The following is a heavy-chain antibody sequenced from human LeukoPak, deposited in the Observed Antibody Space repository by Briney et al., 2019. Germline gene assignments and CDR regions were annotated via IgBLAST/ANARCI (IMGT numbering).Heavy chain of an antibody. CDR2: IYYSGST. CDR3: ARGFVGAINNFDY. J-gene: IGHJ4*02. CDR1: GYSISSGYY. V-gene: IGHV4-38-2*02. D-gene: IGHD1-26*01. Sequence: SETLSLTCTVSGYSISSGYYWGWIRQPPGRGLEWIASIYYSGSTYYNPSLKSRVTISVDTSKNQFSLKLSSVTAADTAVYYCARGFVGAINNFDYWGQGTLVTVSS.